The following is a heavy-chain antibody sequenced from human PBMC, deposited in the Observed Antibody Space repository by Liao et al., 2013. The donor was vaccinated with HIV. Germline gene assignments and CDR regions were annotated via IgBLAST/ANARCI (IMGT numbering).Heavy chain of an antibody. D-gene: IGHD3-22*01. V-gene: IGHV4-4*07. CDR1: GGSISSYY. CDR2: IYSSGSA. Sequence: QVQLQESGPGLVKPSETLSLTCTVSGGSISSYYWSWIRQPAGKGLEWIGRIYSSGSANYNPSLKSRVTMSVDTSKNQFSLRLTSVTAADTAVYYCATAGDTSGYYWAALDSWGRGNPGHRLL. J-gene: IGHJ4*02. CDR3: ATAGDTSGYYWAALDS.